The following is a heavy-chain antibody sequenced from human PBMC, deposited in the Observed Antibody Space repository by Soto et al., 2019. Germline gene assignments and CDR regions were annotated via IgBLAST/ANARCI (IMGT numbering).Heavy chain of an antibody. V-gene: IGHV1-58*01. CDR1: GFIFTSSA. CDR3: ARSIGYCSGGSCSYFDY. Sequence: SVKVSCKTSGFIFTSSAVQWVRQARGQRLEWMGRIVVGNGNTDYAQKFQGRVTVTADKSTSTAYMELSSLRSEDTAVYYCARSIGYCSGGSCSYFDYWGQGTLVTVSS. D-gene: IGHD2-15*01. CDR2: IVVGNGNT. J-gene: IGHJ4*02.